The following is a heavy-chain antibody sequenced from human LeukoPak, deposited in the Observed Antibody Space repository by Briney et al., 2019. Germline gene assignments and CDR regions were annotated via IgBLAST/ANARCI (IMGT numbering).Heavy chain of an antibody. CDR3: ASGPIVVVPAAMRRGSY. V-gene: IGHV4-31*03. D-gene: IGHD2-2*01. Sequence: PSQTLSLTCTVSGGSISSGGYYWSWIRQHPGKGLEWIGYIYYSGSTNYNPSLKSRVTISVDTSKNQFSLKLSSVTAADTAVYYCASGPIVVVPAAMRRGSYWGQGTLVTVSS. CDR1: GGSISSGGYY. CDR2: IYYSGST. J-gene: IGHJ4*02.